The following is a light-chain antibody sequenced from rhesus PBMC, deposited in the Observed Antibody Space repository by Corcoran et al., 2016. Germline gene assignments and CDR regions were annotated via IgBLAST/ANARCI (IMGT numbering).Light chain of an antibody. J-gene: IGKJ2*01. V-gene: IGKV1-69*01. CDR3: QHHDNSPPS. CDR1: QGISNW. Sequence: DIKMTQSPSSLSASVGDRVTITCRASQGISNWLAWYQQKPGKAPNLLIYRASNLKTGVPSRYSGSGSGTEFTLTINSLQPEDIATYYCQHHDNSPPSFGQGTKVEIK. CDR2: RAS.